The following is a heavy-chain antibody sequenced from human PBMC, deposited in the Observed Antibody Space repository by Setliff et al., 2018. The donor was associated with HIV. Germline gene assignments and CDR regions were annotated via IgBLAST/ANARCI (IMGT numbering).Heavy chain of an antibody. CDR3: ARGVYGGTYSWSDS. CDR1: GGSFSGYY. J-gene: IGHJ5*01. V-gene: IGHV4-34*01. Sequence: SETLSLTCAVYGGSFSGYYWTWIRQPPGKGLEWIADINHRTNSNYNPSLKGRVTISVDTSKNQFSLNLTSVTAADTALYFCARGVYGGTYSWSDSWGQGSLVTVSS. D-gene: IGHD4-17*01. CDR2: INHRTNS.